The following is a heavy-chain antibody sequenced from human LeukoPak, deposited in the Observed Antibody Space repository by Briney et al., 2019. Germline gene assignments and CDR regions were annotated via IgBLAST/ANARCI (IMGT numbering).Heavy chain of an antibody. CDR2: ISDDGSNK. D-gene: IGHD4-17*01. CDR3: AKAWRAYGDYHTFDI. Sequence: GGSLRLSCAASGFTFSSYAMHWVRQAPGRGLEWVAVISDDGSNKYYADSVKGRFTISRDNSKNTLYLQMNSLRAEDTAVYYCAKAWRAYGDYHTFDIWGQGTMVTVSS. V-gene: IGHV3-30*04. CDR1: GFTFSSYA. J-gene: IGHJ3*02.